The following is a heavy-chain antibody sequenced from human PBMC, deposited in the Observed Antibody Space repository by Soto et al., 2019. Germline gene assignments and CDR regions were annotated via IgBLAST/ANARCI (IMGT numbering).Heavy chain of an antibody. Sequence: QVQLQQWGAGLLKPSEILSLTCAVYGGSFSGYYWTWIRQSPGMGLEWIGEINDSGSTNYNPSLKSRVTISVDTSTKQVSLKLNSVTAAVTAVYYCARGLLVWFGELSRRGDHYSYMDVWGKGTTVTVSS. V-gene: IGHV4-34*01. J-gene: IGHJ6*03. CDR1: GGSFSGYY. CDR3: ARGLLVWFGELSRRGDHYSYMDV. D-gene: IGHD3-10*01. CDR2: INDSGST.